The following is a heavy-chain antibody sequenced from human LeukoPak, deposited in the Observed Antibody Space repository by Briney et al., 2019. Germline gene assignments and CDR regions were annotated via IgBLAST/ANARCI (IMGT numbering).Heavy chain of an antibody. V-gene: IGHV4-4*07. D-gene: IGHD6-13*01. Sequence: SETLSLTCTVSGGSISSYYWSWIRQPAGKGLEWIGRIYTSGSTNYNPSPKSRVTMSVDTSKNQFSLKLSSVTAADTAVYYCARDEIAAAGRGFDIWGQGTMVTVSS. CDR3: ARDEIAAAGRGFDI. CDR1: GGSISSYY. CDR2: IYTSGST. J-gene: IGHJ3*02.